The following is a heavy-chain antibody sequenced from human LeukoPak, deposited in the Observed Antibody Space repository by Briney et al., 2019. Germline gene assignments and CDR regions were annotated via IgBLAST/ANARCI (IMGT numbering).Heavy chain of an antibody. V-gene: IGHV3-48*02. CDR1: GFTFSTYS. CDR2: ISSTNSII. Sequence: GGSLRLSCAASGFTFSTYSMNWVRRAPGKGLEWVSYISSTNSIIYYADSVKGRFTISRDNAKNSLYLQMNSLTDADTAVYYCTRILTVLYYGVNSGVGLYYYVMDVWGQGTTVTVSS. D-gene: IGHD4-23*01. J-gene: IGHJ6*02. CDR3: TRILTVLYYGVNSGVGLYYYVMDV.